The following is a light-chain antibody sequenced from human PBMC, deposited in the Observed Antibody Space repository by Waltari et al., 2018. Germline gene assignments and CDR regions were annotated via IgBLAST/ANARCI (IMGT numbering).Light chain of an antibody. CDR2: AAS. CDR1: QSIINY. V-gene: IGKV1-39*01. J-gene: IGKJ2*01. Sequence: DLQLTQSPSSLSASVGDRVTLTCRASQSIINYLNWYQQKPGKAPKLLIYAASSLKSGVPSRFSGSGSGTDFTLTISSLQPEDFATYYCQQSYSIPPYTFGQGTKLEIK. CDR3: QQSYSIPPYT.